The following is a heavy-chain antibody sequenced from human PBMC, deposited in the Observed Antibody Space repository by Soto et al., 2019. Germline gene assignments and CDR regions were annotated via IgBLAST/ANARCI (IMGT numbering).Heavy chain of an antibody. CDR3: TRLEVGATTPDY. Sequence: EVLLVESGGGLVQPGGSLKLSCAASGFTFSGSAMHWVRQASGKGLEWVGRIRSKANSYATAYAASVKGRFTISRDDSKNTAYLQMNSLKTEDTAVYYCTRLEVGATTPDYWGQGTLVTVSS. CDR2: IRSKANSYAT. D-gene: IGHD1-26*01. V-gene: IGHV3-73*02. CDR1: GFTFSGSA. J-gene: IGHJ4*02.